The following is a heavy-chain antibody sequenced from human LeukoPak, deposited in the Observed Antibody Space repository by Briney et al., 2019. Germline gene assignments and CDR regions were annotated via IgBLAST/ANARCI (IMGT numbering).Heavy chain of an antibody. CDR2: IIPIFGTA. V-gene: IGHV1-69*05. CDR3: ARGPRPAVTTIPSPIDY. D-gene: IGHD4-17*01. CDR1: GGTFSSYA. Sequence: GASMKVSCKASGGTFSSYAISWVRQAPGQGLEWMGRIIPIFGTANYAQKFQGRVTITTDESTSTAYMELSSLRSEDTAVYYCARGPRPAVTTIPSPIDYWGQGTLVTVSS. J-gene: IGHJ4*02.